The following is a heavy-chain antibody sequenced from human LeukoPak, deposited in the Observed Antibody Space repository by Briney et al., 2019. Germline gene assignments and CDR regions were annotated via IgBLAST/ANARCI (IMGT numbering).Heavy chain of an antibody. CDR3: AKSTGRLDPFDY. CDR1: GFTFSKFA. D-gene: IGHD2-2*01. V-gene: IGHV3-23*01. Sequence: GGSLRLSCVASGFTFSKFAMSWVRQAPGKGLEWASGISKNGGDTYYADSVKGRFTISRDNSKNTLSLQMNSLRVEDTAVYYCAKSTGRLDPFDYWGQGTLVPVSS. J-gene: IGHJ4*02. CDR2: ISKNGGDT.